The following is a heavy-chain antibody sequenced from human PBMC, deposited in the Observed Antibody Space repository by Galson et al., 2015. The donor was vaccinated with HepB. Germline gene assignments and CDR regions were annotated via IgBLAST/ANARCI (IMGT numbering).Heavy chain of an antibody. CDR2: ISYDGSNK. V-gene: IGHV3-30*04. D-gene: IGHD5-18*01. CDR1: GFTFSSYA. J-gene: IGHJ4*02. Sequence: SLRLSCAASGFTFSSYAMHWVRQAPGKGLEWVAVISYDGSNKYYADSVKGRFTISRDNSKNTLYLQMNSLRAEDTAVYYCAREHVDTAMVPLLDYWGQGTLVTVSS. CDR3: AREHVDTAMVPLLDY.